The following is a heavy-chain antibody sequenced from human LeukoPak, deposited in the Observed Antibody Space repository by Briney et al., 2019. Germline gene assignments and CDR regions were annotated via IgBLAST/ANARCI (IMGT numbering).Heavy chain of an antibody. V-gene: IGHV4-59*08. CDR3: ARHPDLDY. Sequence: PSETLSLTCTVSGGSISSYYWSWIRQPPGKGLEWIGYIYYSGSTYYNPSLKSRVTISVDTSKNQFSLKLSSMTAADTAVYYCARHPDLDYWGQGILVTVSS. CDR2: IYYSGST. CDR1: GGSISSYY. J-gene: IGHJ4*02.